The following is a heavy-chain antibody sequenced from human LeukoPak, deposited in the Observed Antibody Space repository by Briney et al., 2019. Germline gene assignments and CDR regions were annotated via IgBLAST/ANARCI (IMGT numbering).Heavy chain of an antibody. Sequence: ASVKVSCKASGGTFSSYAICWVRQAPGQGLEWMGGIIPIFGTAHYAQKFQSRVTISADKSTSTAYIELSRLRSEDTAVYYCASINYDILTGDRGYWGQGTLVTVSS. J-gene: IGHJ4*02. CDR1: GGTFSSYA. D-gene: IGHD3-9*01. CDR3: ASINYDILTGDRGY. V-gene: IGHV1-69*06. CDR2: IIPIFGTA.